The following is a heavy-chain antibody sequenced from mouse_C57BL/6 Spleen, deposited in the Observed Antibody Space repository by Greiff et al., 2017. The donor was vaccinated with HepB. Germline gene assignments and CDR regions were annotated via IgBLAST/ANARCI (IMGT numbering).Heavy chain of an antibody. CDR3: ARDRDGLYAMDY. J-gene: IGHJ4*01. CDR2: INYDGSST. CDR1: GFTFSDYY. Sequence: EVQLVESEGGLVQPGRSMKLSCTASGFTFSDYYMAWVRQVPEKGLEWVANINYDGSSTYYLDSLKSRFIISRDNAKNILYLQMSSLKSEDTATYYCARDRDGLYAMDYWGQGTSVTVSS. V-gene: IGHV5-16*01.